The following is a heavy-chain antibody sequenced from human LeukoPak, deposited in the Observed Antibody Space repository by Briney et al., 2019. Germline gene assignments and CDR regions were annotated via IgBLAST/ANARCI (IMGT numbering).Heavy chain of an antibody. D-gene: IGHD3-16*01. CDR3: ARWSTMITSNWFDP. J-gene: IGHJ5*02. CDR1: GGSFSGYY. CDR2: INHSGST. V-gene: IGHV4-34*01. Sequence: SETLSLTCAVYGGSFSGYYWSWIRQPPGKGLEWIGEINHSGSTNYNPSLKSRVTISVDTSKNQFSLKLSSVTAADTAVYYCARWSTMITSNWFDPWGQGTLVTVSS.